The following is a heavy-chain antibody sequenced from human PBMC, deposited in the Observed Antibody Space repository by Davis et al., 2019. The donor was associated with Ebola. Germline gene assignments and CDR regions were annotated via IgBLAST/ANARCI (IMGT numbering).Heavy chain of an antibody. CDR1: GGSFSGYY. CDR3: ARRDGSSGWYNYYGMDV. CDR2: INHSGST. Sequence: SQTLSLTCAVYGGSFSGYYWSWIRPPPGKGLGWIGEINHSGSTNHNPSRKSRVTISVDTSKNQFSLKLSSVTAADTAVYYCARRDGSSGWYNYYGMDVWGQGTTVTVSS. V-gene: IGHV4-34*01. J-gene: IGHJ6*02. D-gene: IGHD6-19*01.